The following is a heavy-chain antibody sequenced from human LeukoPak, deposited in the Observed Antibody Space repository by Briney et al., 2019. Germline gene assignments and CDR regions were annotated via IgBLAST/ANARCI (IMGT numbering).Heavy chain of an antibody. D-gene: IGHD2-15*01. Sequence: SVKVSCKASGGTFSSYAISWVRQAPGQGLEWMGGIIPIFGTANYAQKFQGRVTITADESTSTAYMELSSLRSEDTAVYYCARADCSGGSCYSVAFDIWGQGTMVTVSS. J-gene: IGHJ3*02. CDR2: IIPIFGTA. CDR1: GGTFSSYA. CDR3: ARADCSGGSCYSVAFDI. V-gene: IGHV1-69*13.